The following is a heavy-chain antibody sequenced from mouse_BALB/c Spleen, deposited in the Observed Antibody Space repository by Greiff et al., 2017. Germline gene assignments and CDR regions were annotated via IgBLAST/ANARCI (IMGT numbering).Heavy chain of an antibody. Sequence: VQLQESGAELMKPGASVKISCKATGYTFSSYWIEWVKQRPGHGLEWIGEILPGSGSTNYNEKFKGKATFTADTSSNTAYMQLSSLTSEDSAVYYCASPGYYPAWFAYWGQGTLVTVSA. CDR2: ILPGSGST. D-gene: IGHD2-3*01. V-gene: IGHV1-9*01. CDR1: GYTFSSYW. J-gene: IGHJ3*01. CDR3: ASPGYYPAWFAY.